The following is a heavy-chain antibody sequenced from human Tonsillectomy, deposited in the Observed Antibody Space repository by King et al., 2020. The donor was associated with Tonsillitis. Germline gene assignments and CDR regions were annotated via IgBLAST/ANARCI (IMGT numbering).Heavy chain of an antibody. Sequence: QLVQSGAEVKKPGASVKVSCKASGYTFTGYDMKWVRQAPGQGREWMGWINPNGGGEHYAQKFQGRVTMTEDTSISTAYMELTRLTSDDTAVYYCARDLGAMGNYGMDVWGQGTTVTVS. D-gene: IGHD5-18*01. V-gene: IGHV1-2*02. CDR1: GYTFTGYD. CDR2: INPNGGGE. J-gene: IGHJ6*02. CDR3: ARDLGAMGNYGMDV.